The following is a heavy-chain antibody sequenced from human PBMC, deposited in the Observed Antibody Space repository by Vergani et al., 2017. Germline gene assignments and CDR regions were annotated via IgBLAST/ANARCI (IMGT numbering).Heavy chain of an antibody. CDR3: ASRFGSGSYYNRGWVDP. V-gene: IGHV4-30-4*08. CDR1: GYSINNGNHY. Sequence: QVRLEESGPGLVKPSETLSLTCSVSGYSINNGNHYWTWIRQSPGKGLEWIGYIYYSGATYYNPSLKTRLTMSLDRSKNQFSLKLTSVTAADTAVYYCASRFGSGSYYNRGWVDPWGQGTQVTVSS. CDR2: IYYSGAT. J-gene: IGHJ5*02. D-gene: IGHD3-10*01.